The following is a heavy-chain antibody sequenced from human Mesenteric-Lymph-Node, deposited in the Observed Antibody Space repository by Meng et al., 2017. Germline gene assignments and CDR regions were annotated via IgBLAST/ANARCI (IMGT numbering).Heavy chain of an antibody. J-gene: IGHJ4*02. CDR3: ASGSKYYYDSSGYPGDY. CDR2: IKQDGSAK. V-gene: IGHV3-7*03. D-gene: IGHD3-22*01. CDR1: GFIFSDTW. Sequence: GESLKISCAASGFIFSDTWMSWVRQAPGKGLEWVANIKQDGSAKYYVDSVKGRFTISRDNAKNSLYLQMNSLRAEDTALYYCASGSKYYYDSSGYPGDYWGQGTLVTVSS.